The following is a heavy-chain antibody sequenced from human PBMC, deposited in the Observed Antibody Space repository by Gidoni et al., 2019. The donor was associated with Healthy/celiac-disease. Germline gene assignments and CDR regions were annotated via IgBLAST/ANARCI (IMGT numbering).Heavy chain of an antibody. CDR3: AKGDSDSCYSVFDY. CDR1: GFTLSTYA. V-gene: IGHV3-23*01. J-gene: IGHJ4*02. D-gene: IGHD2-15*01. Sequence: EVQLLASGGGLVQPGGSLRLSCAASGFTLSTYAMSWVRQTPGKGLHWVSAISDNGVTTYYADSVQGRFTISRDNSKNTLYLQMNSLRAEDTAVYYCAKGDSDSCYSVFDYWGQGTLVTVSS. CDR2: ISDNGVTT.